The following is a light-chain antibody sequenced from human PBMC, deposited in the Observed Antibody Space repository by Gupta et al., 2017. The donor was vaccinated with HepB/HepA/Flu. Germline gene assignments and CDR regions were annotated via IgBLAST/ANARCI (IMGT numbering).Light chain of an antibody. CDR1: SGDVGGYNY. CDR2: DVS. J-gene: IGLJ2*01. Sequence: QPALTHPASVSWSPRQSITISCTGTSGDVGGYNYVSWYQQHPGKVPKLMIYDVSNRPSGVSHRFSGSKSGDTASLTISGLQAEDEADYYCSSYTSSSTSFGGGTKLTV. CDR3: SSYTSSSTS. V-gene: IGLV2-14*03.